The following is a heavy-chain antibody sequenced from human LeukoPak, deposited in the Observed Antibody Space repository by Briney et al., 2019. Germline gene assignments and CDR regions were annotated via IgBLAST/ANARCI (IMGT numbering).Heavy chain of an antibody. CDR2: INPNSGGT. D-gene: IGHD3-10*01. CDR1: GYTFTGYY. V-gene: IGHV1-2*06. J-gene: IGHJ4*02. CDR3: ARWYYGSGSYYNINRFDY. Sequence: SVKVSCKASGYTFTGYYMHWVRQAPGQGLEWMGRINPNSGGTNYAQKFQGRVTMTRDTSISTAYMELSRLRSDDTAVYYCARWYYGSGSYYNINRFDYWGQGTLVTVSS.